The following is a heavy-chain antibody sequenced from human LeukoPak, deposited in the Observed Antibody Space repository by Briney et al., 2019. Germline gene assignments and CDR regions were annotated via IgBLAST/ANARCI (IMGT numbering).Heavy chain of an antibody. CDR2: IYYSGRT. D-gene: IGHD1-26*01. CDR1: GGSISSSSYY. J-gene: IGHJ4*02. V-gene: IGHV4-39*01. CDR3: ARLFWYSGSYQNIDY. Sequence: SETLSLTCTVSGGSISSSSYYWGWIRQPPGKGLEWIGSIYYSGRTYYNPALKSRVTITVDTSNDQFSLKLSSVTAADTAVYYCARLFWYSGSYQNIDYWGQGTLVTVSS.